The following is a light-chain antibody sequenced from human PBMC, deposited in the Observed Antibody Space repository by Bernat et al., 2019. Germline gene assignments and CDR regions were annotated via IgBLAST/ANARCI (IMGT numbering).Light chain of an antibody. Sequence: QSVLTQPRSVSGSPGQSVTISCTGTSSDIGGYNYVSWYQQHPGKAPKLMIYDVNKRPSGVPDRFSGSKSGNTASLTISGLQAEDEADYYCCSFAGNSAWVFGGATKVTVL. CDR2: DVN. CDR3: CSFAGNSAWV. J-gene: IGLJ3*02. CDR1: SSDIGGYNY. V-gene: IGLV2-11*01.